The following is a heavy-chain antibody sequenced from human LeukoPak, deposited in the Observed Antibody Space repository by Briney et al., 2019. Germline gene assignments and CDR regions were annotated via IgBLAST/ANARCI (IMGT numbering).Heavy chain of an antibody. CDR2: IYYSGST. CDR1: GGSISSYY. CDR3: ARGRGGSSSRGGNFDS. D-gene: IGHD6-6*01. J-gene: IGHJ4*02. Sequence: PSETLSLTCTVSGGSISSYYWSWIRQPPGKGLEWIGYIYYSGSTNYNPSLKSRVTISVDTSKNQFSLNLNSVTAADTAVYYCARGRGGSSSRGGNFDSWGQGTLVIVSS. V-gene: IGHV4-59*01.